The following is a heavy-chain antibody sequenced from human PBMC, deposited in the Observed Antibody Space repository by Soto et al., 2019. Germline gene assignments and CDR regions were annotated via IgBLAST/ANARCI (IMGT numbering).Heavy chain of an antibody. CDR3: ARVGPAGGVIGDYFDY. Sequence: ASVKVSCKASGYTFTGYYMHWVRQAPGQGLEWMGWINPNSGGTNYAQKFQGWVTMTRDTSISTAYMELSRLRSDDTAVYYCARVGPAGGVIGDYFDYWGQGTLVTVSS. CDR2: INPNSGGT. CDR1: GYTFTGYY. D-gene: IGHD3-16*02. V-gene: IGHV1-2*04. J-gene: IGHJ4*02.